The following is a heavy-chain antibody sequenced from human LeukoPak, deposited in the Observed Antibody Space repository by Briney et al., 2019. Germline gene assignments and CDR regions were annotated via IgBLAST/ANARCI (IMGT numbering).Heavy chain of an antibody. CDR3: ARDHVYAFDY. Sequence: GGSLRLSCVASGFTFSYYSMNWVRQAPGKGLEWVSYINSISGEIWYADSVKGRFTISRDDAKNSLYLQMNSLRDEDTAVYYCARDHVYAFDYWGQGTLVTVSA. CDR2: INSISGEI. CDR1: GFTFSYYS. D-gene: IGHD5/OR15-5a*01. V-gene: IGHV3-48*02. J-gene: IGHJ4*02.